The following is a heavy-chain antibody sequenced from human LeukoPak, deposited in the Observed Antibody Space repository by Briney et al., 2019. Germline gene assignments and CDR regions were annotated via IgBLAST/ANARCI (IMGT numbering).Heavy chain of an antibody. Sequence: PSETLSLTCTVSGGSIRSSGYYWGWIRQPPGKGLEWIGSSHYGGSTYYNPSLKSRVTISVDTSKNQFSLKLSSVTAADTAVYYCARQAHYGDPTDYWGQGTLVTVSS. J-gene: IGHJ4*02. CDR2: SHYGGST. CDR1: GGSIRSSGYY. V-gene: IGHV4-39*01. CDR3: ARQAHYGDPTDY. D-gene: IGHD4-17*01.